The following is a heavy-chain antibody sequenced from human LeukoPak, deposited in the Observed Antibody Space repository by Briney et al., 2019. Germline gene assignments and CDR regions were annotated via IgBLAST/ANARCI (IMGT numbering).Heavy chain of an antibody. CDR3: AREEEDSGSSIEGGWFDP. V-gene: IGHV1-2*02. J-gene: IGHJ5*02. Sequence: GASVKVSCKASGYTFTGYYMHWVRQAPGQGLEWMGWINPNSGGTNYAQKSQGRVTMTRDTSISTAYMELSRLRSDDTAVYYCAREEEDSGSSIEGGWFDPWGQGTLVTVSS. D-gene: IGHD1-26*01. CDR1: GYTFTGYY. CDR2: INPNSGGT.